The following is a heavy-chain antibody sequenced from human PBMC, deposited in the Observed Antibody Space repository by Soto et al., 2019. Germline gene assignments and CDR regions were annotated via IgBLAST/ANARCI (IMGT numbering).Heavy chain of an antibody. J-gene: IGHJ6*02. V-gene: IGHV1-2*02. Sequence: ASVKVSCKASGYTFTGYYMHWVRQAPGQGLEWMGWINPNSGGTNYAQKFQGRVTMTRDTSISTAXXXXXXXXXXXXXVYYCARDSYNWNLLYYYGMDVWGQGTTVTVSS. CDR1: GYTFTGYY. CDR3: ARDSYNWNLLYYYGMDV. D-gene: IGHD1-20*01. CDR2: INPNSGGT.